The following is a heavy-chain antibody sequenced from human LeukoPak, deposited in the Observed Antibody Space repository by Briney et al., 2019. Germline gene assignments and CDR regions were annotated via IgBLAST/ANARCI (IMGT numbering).Heavy chain of an antibody. Sequence: GGSLRLSCAASGFTFSSYSMNWVRQAPGKGLEWVSYISSSSSTIYCADSVKGRFTISRDNAKNSLYLQMNSLRAEDTAVYYCARNQASDDAFDIWGQGTMGTVSS. CDR1: GFTFSSYS. CDR3: ARNQASDDAFDI. V-gene: IGHV3-48*04. J-gene: IGHJ3*02. CDR2: ISSSSSTI.